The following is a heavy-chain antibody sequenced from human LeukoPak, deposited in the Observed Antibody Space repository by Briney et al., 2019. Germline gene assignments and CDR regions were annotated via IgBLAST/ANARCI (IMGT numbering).Heavy chain of an antibody. Sequence: PSGTLSLTCTVSGGSINHYYWSWIRQPPGKGLEWIGYSYYIESTNYNPSLKSRVTISVDTSRNRFSLKLSSVTAADTAMYYCARDNQWLNAFDIWGQGTMVTVSS. V-gene: IGHV4-59*01. CDR3: ARDNQWLNAFDI. CDR1: GGSINHYY. J-gene: IGHJ3*02. D-gene: IGHD3-22*01. CDR2: SYYIEST.